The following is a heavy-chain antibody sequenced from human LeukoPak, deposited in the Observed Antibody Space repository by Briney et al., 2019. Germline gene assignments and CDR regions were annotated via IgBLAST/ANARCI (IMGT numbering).Heavy chain of an antibody. J-gene: IGHJ6*03. V-gene: IGHV3-48*01. D-gene: IGHD3-22*01. CDR1: GFTVSSFS. CDR2: VTSSSSTI. Sequence: GGSLRLSCAASGFTVSSFSMNWVRQAPGQGRGWILYVTSSSSTIYHADSVKGRFTISRDNAKNTLYLHMSSLRAKDTAVYYCARDVVKAEYYYYYMDVWGKGTTVTVSS. CDR3: ARDVVKAEYYYYYMDV.